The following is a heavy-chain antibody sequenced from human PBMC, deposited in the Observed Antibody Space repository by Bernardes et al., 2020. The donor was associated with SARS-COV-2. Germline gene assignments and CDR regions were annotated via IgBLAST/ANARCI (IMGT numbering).Heavy chain of an antibody. CDR2: IYNSGNT. V-gene: IGHV4-59*01. Sequence: ETLSLTCTVSGGSISSYNWGWIRQSPGKGLEWIGHIYNSGNTNYNPSLESRVIISKDTPKNQFSLKLSSVTAADTAVYFCARWYDSSVYSWLDPWGQGTLVTVSS. J-gene: IGHJ5*02. D-gene: IGHD3-22*01. CDR3: ARWYDSSVYSWLDP. CDR1: GGSISSYN.